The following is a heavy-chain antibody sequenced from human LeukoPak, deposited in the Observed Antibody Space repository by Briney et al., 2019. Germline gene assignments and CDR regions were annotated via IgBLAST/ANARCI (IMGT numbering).Heavy chain of an antibody. D-gene: IGHD3-22*01. J-gene: IGHJ4*02. V-gene: IGHV1-18*01. CDR2: ISAYNGNT. Sequence: GASVKVSCKASGYIFISYDISWVRQAPGQGLEWMGWISAYNGNTNYAQKLQGRVTMTTDTSTSTAYMELRSLRSDDTAVYYCARDWTYYYDSSGYYLDYWGQGTLVTVSS. CDR1: GYIFISYD. CDR3: ARDWTYYYDSSGYYLDY.